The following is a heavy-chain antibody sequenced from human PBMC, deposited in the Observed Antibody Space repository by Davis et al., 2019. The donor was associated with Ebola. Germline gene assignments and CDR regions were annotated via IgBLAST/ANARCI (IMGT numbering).Heavy chain of an antibody. Sequence: ASVKVSCKASGYSFTDYYIHWVRQAPGHGLEWMGSIHPNSGDTGYPQKFQGRVTMTRDTSINTAYMEVTRMTSVDTAIYYCAREGHQLESGSYGYWGQGTLVTVSS. D-gene: IGHD1-1*01. CDR3: AREGHQLESGSYGY. V-gene: IGHV1-2*02. CDR1: GYSFTDYY. J-gene: IGHJ4*02. CDR2: IHPNSGDT.